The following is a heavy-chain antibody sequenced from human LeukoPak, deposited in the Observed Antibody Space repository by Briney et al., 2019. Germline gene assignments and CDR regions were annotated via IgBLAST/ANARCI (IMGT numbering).Heavy chain of an antibody. J-gene: IGHJ4*02. CDR2: IYYSGST. CDR3: ARWILGGYCSSTSCYYFDY. D-gene: IGHD2-2*01. V-gene: IGHV4-31*03. Sequence: PSQTLSLTCTVSGGSISSGGYYWSWIRQHPGKGLEWIGYIYYSGSTYYNPSLKSRVTISVDTSKNQFSLKLSSVTAADTAVYYYARWILGGYCSSTSCYYFDYWGQGTLVTVSS. CDR1: GGSISSGGYY.